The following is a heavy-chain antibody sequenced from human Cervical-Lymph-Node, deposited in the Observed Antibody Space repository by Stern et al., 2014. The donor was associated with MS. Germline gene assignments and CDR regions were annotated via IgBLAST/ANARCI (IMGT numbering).Heavy chain of an antibody. V-gene: IGHV3-11*01. CDR1: GFAFSDYY. D-gene: IGHD4-23*01. Sequence: VQLVESGGGLVKPGGSLRLSCAASGFAFSDYYMSWIRQSPGKGLEWISFISGSVNNTYPAVSVRGRFTTSRDNAENSLHLQMNSLRGEDTAVYYCARLQAPTSTVVTPWYFDLWGRGPLVTVSS. J-gene: IGHJ2*01. CDR2: ISGSVNNT. CDR3: ARLQAPTSTVVTPWYFDL.